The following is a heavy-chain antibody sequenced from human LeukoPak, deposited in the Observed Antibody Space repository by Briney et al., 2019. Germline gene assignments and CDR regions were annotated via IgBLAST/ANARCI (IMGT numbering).Heavy chain of an antibody. CDR1: GFTFSSYW. J-gene: IGHJ2*01. CDR3: ARGLYDYGDYGRYFDL. Sequence: GGSLRLSCAASGFTFSSYWMSWVRQAPGKGLEWVANIKQDGSEKYYVDSVKGRFTISRDNAKNSLYLQMNSLRAEDTAVYYCARGLYDYGDYGRYFDLWGRGTLVTVSS. CDR2: IKQDGSEK. D-gene: IGHD4-17*01. V-gene: IGHV3-7*01.